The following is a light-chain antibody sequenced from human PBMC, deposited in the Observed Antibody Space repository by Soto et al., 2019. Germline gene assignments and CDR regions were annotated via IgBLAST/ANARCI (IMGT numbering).Light chain of an antibody. V-gene: IGLV2-14*01. CDR3: SSYTSSSTLETV. CDR1: SSDVGGYNY. J-gene: IGLJ2*01. Sequence: QSALTQPASVAGSPGQSMTISCTGTSSDVGGYNYVSWYQQHPGKAPKLMIYDVSNRPSGVSNRFSGYKSGNTASLTISGHQAEDEADDYCSSYTSSSTLETVFGGGTKLTVL. CDR2: DVS.